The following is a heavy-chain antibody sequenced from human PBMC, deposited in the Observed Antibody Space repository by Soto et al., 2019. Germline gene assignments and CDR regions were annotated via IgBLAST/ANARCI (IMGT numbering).Heavy chain of an antibody. CDR3: TTDDPINKY. CDR1: GSTFSNAW. CDR2: IKSKTDGGTT. V-gene: IGHV3-15*01. Sequence: GGSLRLSCAASGSTFSNAWMSWVRQTPGKGLEWVGRIKSKTDGGTTDYAAPVKGRFTVSRDDSKNTLYLQMNSLKTEDTAVYYCTTDDPINKYWGQGALVTVSS. J-gene: IGHJ4*02.